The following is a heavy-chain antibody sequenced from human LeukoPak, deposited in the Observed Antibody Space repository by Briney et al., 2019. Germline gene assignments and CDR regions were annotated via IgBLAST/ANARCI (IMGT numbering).Heavy chain of an antibody. CDR3: ARAYGDYVFDY. V-gene: IGHV3-33*01. D-gene: IGHD4-17*01. J-gene: IGHJ4*02. CDR2: IWYDGSNK. CDR1: GLTFSSYG. Sequence: PGGSLRLSCAASGLTFSSYGMHWVRQAPGKGLEWVAVIWYDGSNKYYADSVKGRFTISRDNSKNTLYLQMNSLRAEDTAGYYCARAYGDYVFDYWGQGTLVTVSS.